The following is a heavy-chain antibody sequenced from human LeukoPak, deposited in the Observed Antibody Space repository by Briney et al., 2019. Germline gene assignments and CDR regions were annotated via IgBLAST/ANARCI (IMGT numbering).Heavy chain of an antibody. V-gene: IGHV1-2*02. CDR1: GYTFTGYY. Sequence: ASVKVSCKASGYTFTGYYMHGVRQAPGQGREWMGWINPNSGGTNYAQKFQGRVTMTRDTSISTAYMELSRLRSDDTAVYYCARDVVTMVRGVIPWFDPWGQGTLVTVSS. D-gene: IGHD3-10*01. J-gene: IGHJ5*02. CDR3: ARDVVTMVRGVIPWFDP. CDR2: INPNSGGT.